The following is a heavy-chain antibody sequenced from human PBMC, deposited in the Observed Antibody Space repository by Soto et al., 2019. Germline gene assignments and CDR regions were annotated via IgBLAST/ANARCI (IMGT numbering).Heavy chain of an antibody. J-gene: IGHJ4*02. Sequence: GGSLRLSCAASGFTFSSYDMHWVRQVTGKGLEWVSAIGTAGDAYYPNSVKGRFTISRENAKNSLYLQMNSLRAEDTAVYYCARDLLDSSRWRFDYPGQRTLVTVSS. V-gene: IGHV3-13*04. CDR2: IGTAGDA. CDR3: ARDLLDSSRWRFDY. CDR1: GFTFSSYD. D-gene: IGHD6-19*01.